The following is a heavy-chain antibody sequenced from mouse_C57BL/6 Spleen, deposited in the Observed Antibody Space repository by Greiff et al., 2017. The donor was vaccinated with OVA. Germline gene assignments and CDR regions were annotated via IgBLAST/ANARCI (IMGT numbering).Heavy chain of an antibody. Sequence: DVQLQESGPGLVKPSQSLSLTCSVTGYSITSGYYWNWIRQFPGNKLEWMGYISYDGSNNYNPSLKNRISITRDTSKNQFFLKLNSVTTEDTATYYCARNDYSKRYFDVWGTGTTVTVSS. D-gene: IGHD2-5*01. V-gene: IGHV3-6*01. CDR3: ARNDYSKRYFDV. CDR2: ISYDGSN. CDR1: GYSITSGYY. J-gene: IGHJ1*03.